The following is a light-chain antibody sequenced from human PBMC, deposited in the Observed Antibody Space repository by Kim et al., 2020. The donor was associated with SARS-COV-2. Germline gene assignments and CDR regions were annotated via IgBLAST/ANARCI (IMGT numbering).Light chain of an antibody. CDR3: GTWDSSLSAVV. CDR2: DNN. CDR1: SSNLGNNY. Sequence: GQKGTHACSGSSSNLGNNYVSWYQQLPGTAPKLLIYDNNKRPSGIPDRFSGSKSGTSATLGITGLQTGDEADYYCGTWDSSLSAVVFGGGTQLTVL. V-gene: IGLV1-51*01. J-gene: IGLJ2*01.